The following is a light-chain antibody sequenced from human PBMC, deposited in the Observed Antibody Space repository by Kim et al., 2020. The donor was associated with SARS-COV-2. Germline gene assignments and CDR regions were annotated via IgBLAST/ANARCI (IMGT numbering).Light chain of an antibody. CDR1: QGISNY. CDR3: QKYNSAPWT. Sequence: DIQMTQSPSSLSASVGDRVTISCRASQGISNYLAWYQQKPGPVPNLLIYAASTLHTGIPSRFSGSGSGTEFTLTISSLQPEDVATYYCQKYNSAPWTFGQGTKVEIK. J-gene: IGKJ1*01. CDR2: AAS. V-gene: IGKV1-27*01.